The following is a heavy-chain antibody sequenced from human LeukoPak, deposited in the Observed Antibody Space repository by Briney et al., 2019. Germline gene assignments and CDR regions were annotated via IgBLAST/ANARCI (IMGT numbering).Heavy chain of an antibody. CDR2: INHSGST. V-gene: IGHV4-34*01. J-gene: IGHJ4*02. Sequence: PSETLSLTCAVYGGSFSGYYWSWIRQPPGKGLEWIGEINHSGSTNYNPSLKSRVTISVDTSKNQFSLKLSSVTAADTAVYYCARGRCSGGSCYSGRYFDYWGQGALVTVSS. D-gene: IGHD2-15*01. CDR1: GGSFSGYY. CDR3: ARGRCSGGSCYSGRYFDY.